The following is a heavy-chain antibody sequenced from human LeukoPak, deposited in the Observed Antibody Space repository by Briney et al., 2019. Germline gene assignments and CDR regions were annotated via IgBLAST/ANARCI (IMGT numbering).Heavy chain of an antibody. CDR3: ARAGEGLLAYSFDL. J-gene: IGHJ3*01. CDR2: INSDGSET. CDR1: GFTVSSNY. Sequence: GGSLRLSCAASGFTVSSNYMSWVRQAPGKGLVWVSRINSDGSETRHADSVKGRFTISRDNAKNTLYLQMNSRRAEDTAVYYCARAGEGLLAYSFDLWGQGTMVTVSS. D-gene: IGHD1-26*01. V-gene: IGHV3-74*01.